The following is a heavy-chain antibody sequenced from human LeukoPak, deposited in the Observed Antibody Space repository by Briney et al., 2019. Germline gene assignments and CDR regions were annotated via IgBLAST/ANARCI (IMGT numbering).Heavy chain of an antibody. CDR2: LSGSGGST. CDR3: AKDWAGSDKRYYFDY. V-gene: IGHV3-23*01. CDR1: GFTFSSYS. D-gene: IGHD5-24*01. J-gene: IGHJ4*02. Sequence: GGSLRLSCAASGFTFSSYSMKWVRQAPGKGLEWVSALSGSGGSTYYADSVKGRFTISRDNSQNTLYLQMNSLRAEDTAVYYCAKDWAGSDKRYYFDYWGQGTLVSVSS.